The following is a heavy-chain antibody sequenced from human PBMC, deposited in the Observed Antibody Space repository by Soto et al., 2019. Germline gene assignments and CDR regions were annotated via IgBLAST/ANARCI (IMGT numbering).Heavy chain of an antibody. V-gene: IGHV3-23*01. Sequence: PGWSLRLSCASSVFTFVDYAMSWVRQAPGKGLEWVSGISGSGGGTDYADSVKGRFTISRDNSKNTLYLQMNSLRAEDTAVYYCAKCNIVVVVAGTLFDYWGQGALVTVSS. CDR1: VFTFVDYA. J-gene: IGHJ4*02. CDR2: ISGSGGGT. CDR3: AKCNIVVVVAGTLFDY. D-gene: IGHD2-15*01.